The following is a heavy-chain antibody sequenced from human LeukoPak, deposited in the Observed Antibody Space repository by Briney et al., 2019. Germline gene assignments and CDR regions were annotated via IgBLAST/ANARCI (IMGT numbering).Heavy chain of an antibody. Sequence: PGGSLRLSCAASGFTVRSNYMSWVRQAPGKGLEWVSVIYSGGSTYHADSVKGRFTISRDDSKNTLYLQMKSLRAGDTAVYYCAKDKTYDDFWSGHDAFDIWGQGTMVTVSS. J-gene: IGHJ3*02. CDR1: GFTVRSNY. D-gene: IGHD3-3*01. CDR3: AKDKTYDDFWSGHDAFDI. V-gene: IGHV3-66*01. CDR2: IYSGGST.